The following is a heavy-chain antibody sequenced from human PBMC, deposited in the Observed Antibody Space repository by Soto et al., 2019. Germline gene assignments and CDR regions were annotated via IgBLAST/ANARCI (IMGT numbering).Heavy chain of an antibody. Sequence: SETLSLTCTISGGSFNNDYWTWIRQSPGKGLEWIGYIFHSGITDYNPSVKSRVTISIDKSKNLFSLKLTSVTAADTAVYYCARDRYFYDSAGYYRTLDSWGHGILMTV. CDR3: ARDRYFYDSAGYYRTLDS. D-gene: IGHD3-22*01. CDR2: IFHSGIT. V-gene: IGHV4-59*01. J-gene: IGHJ5*01. CDR1: GGSFNNDY.